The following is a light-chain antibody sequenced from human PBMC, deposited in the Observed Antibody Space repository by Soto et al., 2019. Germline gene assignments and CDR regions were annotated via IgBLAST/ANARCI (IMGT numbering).Light chain of an antibody. CDR1: QSVSNNY. V-gene: IGKV3-20*01. CDR2: GVS. J-gene: IGKJ1*01. CDR3: QQYDSSPT. Sequence: EIVLTPSPGTLSLSPGERATLSCRASQSVSNNYLAWYQQKPGQAPRLLMYGVSSRATGTPDRFSGSGSGTDFTLTISRLEPEDFAVYHCQQYDSSPTFGQGTKVDIK.